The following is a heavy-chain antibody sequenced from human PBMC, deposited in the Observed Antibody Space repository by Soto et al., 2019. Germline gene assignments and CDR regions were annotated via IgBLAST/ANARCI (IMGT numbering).Heavy chain of an antibody. D-gene: IGHD5-18*01. Sequence: GGSLRLSCAASGFTFSSYAMSWVRQAPGKGLEWVSAISGSGGSTYYADSVKGRFTISRDNSKNTLYLQMNSLRAEDTAVYYCATGYSYGLYYFDYWGQGTLVTVSS. CDR1: GFTFSSYA. V-gene: IGHV3-23*01. CDR2: ISGSGGST. J-gene: IGHJ4*02. CDR3: ATGYSYGLYYFDY.